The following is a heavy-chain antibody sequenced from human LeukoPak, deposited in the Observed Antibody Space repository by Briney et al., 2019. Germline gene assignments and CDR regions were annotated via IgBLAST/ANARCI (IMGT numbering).Heavy chain of an antibody. D-gene: IGHD3-9*01. CDR3: ARGSSPYDILTGLPDAFDI. Sequence: SVKVSCKASGGTFSSYAISWVRQAPGQGLEWMGRIIPILGIANYAQKFQGRVTITADKSTSTAYMELSSLRSEDTAVYYCARGSSPYDILTGLPDAFDIWGQGTMVTVSP. J-gene: IGHJ3*02. V-gene: IGHV1-69*04. CDR1: GGTFSSYA. CDR2: IIPILGIA.